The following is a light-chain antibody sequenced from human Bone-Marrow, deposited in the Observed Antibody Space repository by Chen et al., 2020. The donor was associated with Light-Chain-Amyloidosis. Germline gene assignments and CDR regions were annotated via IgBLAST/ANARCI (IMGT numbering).Light chain of an antibody. Sequence: QSALTQPASVSGSPGQSITIPCTGTSSDVGGDNHVLWYQQHPDKAPQLMIYEVTNRPSWVPDRFSGSKSDNTASLTISGLQTEDEADYFCSSYTITNTLVFGRVTRVTVL. CDR1: SSDVGGDNH. CDR2: EVT. J-gene: IGLJ1*01. CDR3: SSYTITNTLV. V-gene: IGLV2-14*01.